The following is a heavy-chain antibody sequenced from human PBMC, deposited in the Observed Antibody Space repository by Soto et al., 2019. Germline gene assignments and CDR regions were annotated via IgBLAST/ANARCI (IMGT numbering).Heavy chain of an antibody. CDR1: GGSISSCCYY. J-gene: IGHJ4*02. CDR3: ARLIWFGEFSWVFFDY. V-gene: IGHV4-39*01. D-gene: IGHD3-10*01. Sequence: SETLSLTCTVSGGSISSCCYYWGWIRPPPGKGLEWIGSIYYSGSTYYNPSLKSRVTISVDTSKNQFSLKLSSVTAADTAVYYCARLIWFGEFSWVFFDYWGQGTLVTVSS. CDR2: IYYSGST.